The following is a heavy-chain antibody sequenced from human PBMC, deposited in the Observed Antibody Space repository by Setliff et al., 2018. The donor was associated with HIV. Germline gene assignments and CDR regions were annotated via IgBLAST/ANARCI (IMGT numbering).Heavy chain of an antibody. CDR3: ARLPSAAMWGGGAFDI. Sequence: ASVKVSCKGSGYTFTSYPIHWVRQAPGQRLEWMGWINAGNGNTKYSQRFQGRVTITRDTSASTAYMELSRLRFEDTAVYCCARLPSAAMWGGGAFDIWGQGTRVTVSS. CDR2: INAGNGNT. CDR1: GYTFTSYP. J-gene: IGHJ3*02. D-gene: IGHD2-2*01. V-gene: IGHV1-3*01.